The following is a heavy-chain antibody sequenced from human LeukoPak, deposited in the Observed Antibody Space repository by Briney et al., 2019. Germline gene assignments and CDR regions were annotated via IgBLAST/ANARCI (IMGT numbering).Heavy chain of an antibody. CDR3: ARENYYDSSAYY. V-gene: IGHV3-74*01. CDR2: INEDGSTT. CDR1: GFTFSSNW. D-gene: IGHD3-22*01. J-gene: IGHJ4*02. Sequence: PGGSLRLSCAASGFTFSSNWMHWVRQAPGKGLVWVSRINEDGSTTNYADSVKGRSTIFRDNAKNTLYLQMNSLRAEDTAVYFCARENYYDSSAYYSGQGTLVTVSS.